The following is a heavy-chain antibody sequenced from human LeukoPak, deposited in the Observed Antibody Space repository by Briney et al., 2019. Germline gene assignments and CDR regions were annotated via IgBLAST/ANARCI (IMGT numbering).Heavy chain of an antibody. CDR1: GFTFSSYA. Sequence: GGSPRLSCAASGFTFSSYAMSWVRQAPGKGLEWVSAISGSGGSTYYADSVKGRFTISRDNSKNTLYLQMNSLRAEDTAVYYCAKVFDILTGYYGYWGQGTLVTVSS. D-gene: IGHD3-9*01. CDR3: AKVFDILTGYYGY. J-gene: IGHJ4*02. CDR2: ISGSGGST. V-gene: IGHV3-23*01.